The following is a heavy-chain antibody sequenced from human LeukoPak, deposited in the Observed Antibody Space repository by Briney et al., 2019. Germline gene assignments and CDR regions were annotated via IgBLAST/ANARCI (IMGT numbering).Heavy chain of an antibody. D-gene: IGHD6-6*01. J-gene: IGHJ4*02. CDR3: ARVIAARHFDY. Sequence: GGSLRLSCAASGFTVSNTYMSWVRQAPGKGLEWVSLIYSGGSTYYADSVKGRFAISRDNSMNTMFLQMNSLRAEDTAVCYCARVIAARHFDYWGQGTLVTVSS. CDR2: IYSGGST. V-gene: IGHV3-66*01. CDR1: GFTVSNTY.